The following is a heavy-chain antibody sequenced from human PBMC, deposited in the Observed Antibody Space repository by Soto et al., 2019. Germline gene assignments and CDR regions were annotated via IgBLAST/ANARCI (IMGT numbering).Heavy chain of an antibody. J-gene: IGHJ4*02. CDR2: ISYSGSA. D-gene: IGHD4-17*01. V-gene: IGHV4-30-4*01. Sequence: QVQLQESGPGLVKPSQTLSLTCTVSGGSISSGDYFWSWIRHPPGKGLEWIGYISYSGSAYYNPSLKSRVTISVDTSMTQFSLKLNSVTAADTAVYFCARDSTVTYFDFWGQGTLVTVSS. CDR3: ARDSTVTYFDF. CDR1: GGSISSGDYF.